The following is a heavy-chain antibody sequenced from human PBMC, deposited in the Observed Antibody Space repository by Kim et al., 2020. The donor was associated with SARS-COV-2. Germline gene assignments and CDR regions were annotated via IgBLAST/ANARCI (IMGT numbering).Heavy chain of an antibody. V-gene: IGHV4-34*01. Sequence: GSTNDNPSLKSRVTISVDTSKNQCSLKLSSVTAADTAVYYCASDWPDYGEGGQGTLVTVSS. J-gene: IGHJ4*02. CDR2: GST. CDR3: ASDWPDYGE. D-gene: IGHD4-17*01.